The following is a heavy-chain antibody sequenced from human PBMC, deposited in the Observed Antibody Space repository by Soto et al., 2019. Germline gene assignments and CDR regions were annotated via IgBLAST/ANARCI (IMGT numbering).Heavy chain of an antibody. D-gene: IGHD6-13*01. CDR2: INAANGDT. CDR3: VRRHVSATGIDWFDP. V-gene: IGHV1-3*01. Sequence: ASVKVSCKASGYTFTSYGIHWVRQAPGQRLEWMGWINAANGDTKYSPKFQGRVTITRDTSASTAYMELSSLRSEDKAVYYCVRRHVSATGIDWFDPWGQGALVTVS. J-gene: IGHJ5*02. CDR1: GYTFTSYG.